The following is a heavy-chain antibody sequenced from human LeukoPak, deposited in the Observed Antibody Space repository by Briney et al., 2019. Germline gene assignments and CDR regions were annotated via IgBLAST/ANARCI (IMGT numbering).Heavy chain of an antibody. CDR2: INPSGGST. J-gene: IGHJ3*02. D-gene: IGHD6-19*01. V-gene: IGHV1-46*01. CDR1: GYTFTSYY. Sequence: ASVKVSCKASGYTFTSYYMHWVRQGPEQGLEWLGIINPSGGSTSYAQKFQGRVTMTRDTSTSTVYMELSSLRSEDTAVYYCARDGSSGSRALDIWGQGAMVTLSS. CDR3: ARDGSSGSRALDI.